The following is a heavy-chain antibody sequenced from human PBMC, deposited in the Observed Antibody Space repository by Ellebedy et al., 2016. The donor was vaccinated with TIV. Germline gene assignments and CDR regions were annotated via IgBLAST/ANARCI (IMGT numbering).Heavy chain of an antibody. V-gene: IGHV3-9*01. CDR3: ARAGARYYDNVWGGYRHNDDASDI. CDR2: ISWNSKSI. Sequence: PGGSLRLSCAASGFTFDDYAMHWVRQIPGKGLEWVSGISWNSKSIEYADSVKGRFTISRDNAENSLFLQMNSLRPEDKALYYCARAGARYYDNVWGGYRHNDDASDIWGQGTKVTVSS. D-gene: IGHD3-16*02. J-gene: IGHJ3*02. CDR1: GFTFDDYA.